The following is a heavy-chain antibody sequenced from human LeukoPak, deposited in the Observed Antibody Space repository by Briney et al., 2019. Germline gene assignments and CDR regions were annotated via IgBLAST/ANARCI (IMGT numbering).Heavy chain of an antibody. Sequence: RASVNVSCKVSGYTLTELSMHWVRQAPGKGLEWMGGFDPEDGETIYAQKFQGRVTMTEDTSTDTAYMELSSLRSEDTAVYYCATGIIGSYAFDIWGQGTMVTVSS. CDR3: ATGIIGSYAFDI. V-gene: IGHV1-24*01. CDR2: FDPEDGET. J-gene: IGHJ3*02. D-gene: IGHD3-16*02. CDR1: GYTLTELS.